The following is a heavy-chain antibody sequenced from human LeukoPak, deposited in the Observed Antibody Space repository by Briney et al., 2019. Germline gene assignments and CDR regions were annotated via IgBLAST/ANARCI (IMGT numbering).Heavy chain of an antibody. Sequence: GGSLRLSCAASGFTFSSYSMNWVRQAPGKGLEWVSSISSSSSYIYYTDSVKGRFTISRDNAKKSLYLQMNSLRAEDTAVYYCARVGGITLALAPSPFPDYNYYYMDVWGKGTTVTVSS. D-gene: IGHD3-10*01. CDR2: ISSSSSYI. J-gene: IGHJ6*03. CDR3: ARVGGITLALAPSPFPDYNYYYMDV. V-gene: IGHV3-21*01. CDR1: GFTFSSYS.